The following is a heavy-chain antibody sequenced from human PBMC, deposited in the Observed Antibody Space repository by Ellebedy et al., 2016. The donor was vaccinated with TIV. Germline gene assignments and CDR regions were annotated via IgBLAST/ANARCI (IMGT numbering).Heavy chain of an antibody. J-gene: IGHJ4*02. D-gene: IGHD2-15*01. CDR3: ARHAASYCTGGTCCSSLGY. V-gene: IGHV5-10-1*01. CDR1: GYSFTTYW. Sequence: GESLKISCQGSGYSFTTYWISWVRQMPGKGLEWMGRIDPSDSYPNYSPSFQGHVTISADKSISTAYLQWSSLEASDTAMYYCARHAASYCTGGTCCSSLGYWGQGTLVTVSS. CDR2: IDPSDSYP.